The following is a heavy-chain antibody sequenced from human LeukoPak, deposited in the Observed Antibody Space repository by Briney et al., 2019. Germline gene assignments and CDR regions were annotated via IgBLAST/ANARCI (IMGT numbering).Heavy chain of an antibody. CDR2: IYHSGST. CDR1: GGSISSSNW. CDR3: ARDGSYGALDI. J-gene: IGHJ3*02. V-gene: IGHV4-4*02. D-gene: IGHD1-26*01. Sequence: SETLSLTCAVSGGSISSSNWWSWIRQSPGKGLEWIGEIYHSGSTHYNVSLKSRVSISMDKSNNHFSLKLTSVTAADTAVYYCARDGSYGALDIWGQGTMVTVSS.